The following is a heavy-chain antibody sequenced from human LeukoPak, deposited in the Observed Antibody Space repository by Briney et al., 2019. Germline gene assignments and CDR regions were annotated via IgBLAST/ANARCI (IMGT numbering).Heavy chain of an antibody. CDR1: GGSISSSSYY. V-gene: IGHV4-39*07. D-gene: IGHD3-16*01. J-gene: IGHJ5*02. CDR2: IYTSGST. Sequence: KSSETLSLTCTVSGGSISSSSYYWGWIRQPPGKGLEWIGRIYTSGSTNYNPSLKSRVTISVDTSKNQFSLKLSSVTAADTAVYYCARAGGGQVDWFDPWGQGTLVTVSS. CDR3: ARAGGGQVDWFDP.